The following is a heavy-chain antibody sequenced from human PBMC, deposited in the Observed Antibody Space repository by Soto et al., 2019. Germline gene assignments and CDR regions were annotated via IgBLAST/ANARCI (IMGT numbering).Heavy chain of an antibody. Sequence: PLETLSLTCTVSGGSISSYYWSWIRQPPGKGLEWIGYIYYSGSTNYNPSLKSRVTISVDTSKNQFSLKLSSVTAADTAVYYCARQQWLVLNAFDIWGQGTMVTV. D-gene: IGHD6-19*01. CDR3: ARQQWLVLNAFDI. J-gene: IGHJ3*02. V-gene: IGHV4-59*01. CDR2: IYYSGST. CDR1: GGSISSYY.